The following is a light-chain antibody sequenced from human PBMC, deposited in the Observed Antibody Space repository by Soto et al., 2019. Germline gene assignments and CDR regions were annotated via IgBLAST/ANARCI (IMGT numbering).Light chain of an antibody. J-gene: IGKJ4*01. V-gene: IGKV3-15*01. CDR3: QHYVTWPLT. CDR1: QSVSSN. CDR2: GAS. Sequence: EIVMTQSPATLSVSPGERATLSCRASQSVSSNLAWYQQKPGQAPRLLIYGASTRATGIPARFSGSGSGTAFTLTISSLQSEDFAVYYCQHYVTWPLTFGGGTKVESK.